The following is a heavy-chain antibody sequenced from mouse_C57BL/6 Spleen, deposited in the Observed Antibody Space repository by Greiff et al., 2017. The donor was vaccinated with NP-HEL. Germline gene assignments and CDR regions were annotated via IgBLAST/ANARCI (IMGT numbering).Heavy chain of an antibody. CDR2: INPYNGDT. Sequence: LVESGPELVKPGDSVKISCKASGYSFTGYFMNWVMQSHGKSLEWIGRINPYNGDTFYNQKFKGKATLTVDKSSSTAHMELRSLTSEDSAVYYCARNYYSNLYYAMDYWGQGTSVTVSS. J-gene: IGHJ4*01. CDR3: ARNYYSNLYYAMDY. CDR1: GYSFTGYF. V-gene: IGHV1-20*01. D-gene: IGHD2-5*01.